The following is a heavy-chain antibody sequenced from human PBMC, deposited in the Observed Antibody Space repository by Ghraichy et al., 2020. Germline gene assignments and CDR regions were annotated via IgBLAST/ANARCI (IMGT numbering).Heavy chain of an antibody. J-gene: IGHJ4*02. CDR2: INHSGST. V-gene: IGHV4-34*01. Sequence: SETLSLTCAVYGGSFSGYYWSWIRQPPGKGLEWIGEINHSGSTNYNPSLKSRVTISVDTSKNQFSLKLSSVTAADTAVYYCARGSLVATILDYWGQGTLVTVSS. D-gene: IGHD5-12*01. CDR3: ARGSLVATILDY. CDR1: GGSFSGYY.